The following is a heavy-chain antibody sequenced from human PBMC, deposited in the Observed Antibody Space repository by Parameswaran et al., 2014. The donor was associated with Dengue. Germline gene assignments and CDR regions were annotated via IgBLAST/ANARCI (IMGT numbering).Heavy chain of an antibody. Sequence: VRQAPGKGLEWVSAISGGGGSTYYADSVKGRFTISRDNSKNTLYLQMNTLRAEDTAVYYCAKDLKWEQQLARFDYWGQGTLVTVSS. J-gene: IGHJ4*02. D-gene: IGHD6-13*01. V-gene: IGHV3-23*01. CDR2: ISGGGGST. CDR3: AKDLKWEQQLARFDY.